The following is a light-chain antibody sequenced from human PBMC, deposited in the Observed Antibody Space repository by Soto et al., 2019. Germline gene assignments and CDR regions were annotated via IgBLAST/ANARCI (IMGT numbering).Light chain of an antibody. Sequence: EIVLTQSPGTLSLSPGESATLSCRATQSVSATYLAWYQQKPGQAPRLLIYAASSRATDIPDRFSGSGSGTDFTLGISRLEPEDFAVYWCQHYGTSTRTFGQGTKVEIK. CDR1: QSVSATY. CDR3: QHYGTSTRT. CDR2: AAS. V-gene: IGKV3-20*01. J-gene: IGKJ1*01.